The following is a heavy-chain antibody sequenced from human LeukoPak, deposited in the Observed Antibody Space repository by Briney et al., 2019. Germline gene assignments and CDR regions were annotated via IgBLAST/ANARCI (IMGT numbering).Heavy chain of an antibody. J-gene: IGHJ6*02. Sequence: GASVTVSCKGSRYTFTPYGISWVRQAPGQDLEWMGWISAYNGNINYAQKFQDRVTMTTDTSTSTAYMELRNLRSDETAVYYCARESRVYRYGYFYYYDMDVWGQGTTVSVSS. V-gene: IGHV1-18*01. D-gene: IGHD5-18*01. CDR2: ISAYNGNI. CDR1: RYTFTPYG. CDR3: ARESRVYRYGYFYYYDMDV.